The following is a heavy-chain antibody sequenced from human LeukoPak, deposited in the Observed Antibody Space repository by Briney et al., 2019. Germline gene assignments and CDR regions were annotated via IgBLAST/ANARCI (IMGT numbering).Heavy chain of an antibody. CDR1: GGSISSYY. J-gene: IGHJ5*02. D-gene: IGHD4-23*01. CDR3: ARARLLGWPFLFDP. V-gene: IGHV4-34*01. Sequence: SETLSLTCTVSGGSISSYYWSWIRRPPGKGLEWIGEINHSGSTNYNPSLKSRVTISVDTSKNQFSLKLSSVTAADTAVYYCARARLLGWPFLFDPWGQGTLVTVSS. CDR2: INHSGST.